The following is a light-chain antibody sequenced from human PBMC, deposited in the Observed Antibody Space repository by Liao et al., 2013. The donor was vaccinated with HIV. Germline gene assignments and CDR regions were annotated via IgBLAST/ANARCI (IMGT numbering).Light chain of an antibody. CDR2: YDG. V-gene: IGLV3-21*01. Sequence: SYELTQPPSVSVAPGKTTRITCGGDNIGGKSVHWYQQKPGQAPVLVIYYDGDRPSGIPERFSGSNSGNPATLTISRVEAGDEADYYCQAWDSSTGVFGGGTQLTVL. CDR3: QAWDSSTGV. CDR1: NIGGKS. J-gene: IGLJ3*02.